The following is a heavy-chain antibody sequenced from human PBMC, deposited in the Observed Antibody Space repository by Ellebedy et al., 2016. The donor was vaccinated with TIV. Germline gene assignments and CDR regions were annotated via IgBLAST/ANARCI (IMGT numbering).Heavy chain of an antibody. CDR1: GGSFSGYY. J-gene: IGHJ4*02. V-gene: IGHV4-34*01. CDR3: ARETYYYDSSGYRGLFDY. CDR2: INHSGST. Sequence: MPSETLSLTCAVYGGSFSGYYWSWIRQPPGKGLEWIGEINHSGSTNYNPSLKSRVTISVDTSKNQFSLKLSSVTAADTAVYYCARETYYYDSSGYRGLFDYWGQGTLVTVSS. D-gene: IGHD3-22*01.